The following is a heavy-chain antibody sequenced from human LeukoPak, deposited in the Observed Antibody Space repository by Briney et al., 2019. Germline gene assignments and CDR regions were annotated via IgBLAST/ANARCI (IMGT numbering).Heavy chain of an antibody. J-gene: IGHJ4*02. Sequence: PSETLSLTCTASGGSISTYYWSWIRQPPGKGLEWIGYLPYSGSTNYNPSLKSRVSISVDTSKNQFSLKLSSVTAADTAVYYCARYPHCSSTDCYVTWGQGTLVIVPA. CDR1: GGSISTYY. CDR2: LPYSGST. V-gene: IGHV4-59*01. CDR3: ARYPHCSSTDCYVT. D-gene: IGHD2-2*01.